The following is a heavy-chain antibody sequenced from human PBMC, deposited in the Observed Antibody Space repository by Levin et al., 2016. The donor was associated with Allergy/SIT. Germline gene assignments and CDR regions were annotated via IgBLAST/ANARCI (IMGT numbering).Heavy chain of an antibody. Sequence: ASVKVSCKASGYTFTGYYMHWVRQAPGQGLEWMGWMNPNSGNTGYAQKFQGRITMTRNTSISTAYMELSSLRSEDTAVYYCARGVVSGRYEVPWGQGTLVTVSS. J-gene: IGHJ5*02. CDR2: MNPNSGNT. CDR1: GYTFTGYY. CDR3: ARGVVSGRYEVP. D-gene: IGHD1-26*01. V-gene: IGHV1-8*02.